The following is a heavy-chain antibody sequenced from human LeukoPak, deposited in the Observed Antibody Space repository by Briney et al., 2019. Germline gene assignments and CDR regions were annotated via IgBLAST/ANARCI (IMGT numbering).Heavy chain of an antibody. CDR1: GGSIRSSYYY. Sequence: SETLSLTCTVSGGSIRSSYYYWGWIRQPPGKGLEWIGSIYDSGSTYYNPSLKSRVAISVDTSKSQFSLKLSSVTAADTAVYYCASSRGVRGVPYYFDYWGQGTLVTVSS. D-gene: IGHD3-10*01. CDR2: IYDSGST. V-gene: IGHV4-39*07. J-gene: IGHJ4*02. CDR3: ASSRGVRGVPYYFDY.